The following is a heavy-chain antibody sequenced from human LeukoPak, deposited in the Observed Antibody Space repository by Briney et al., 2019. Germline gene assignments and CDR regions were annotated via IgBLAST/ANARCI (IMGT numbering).Heavy chain of an antibody. Sequence: PSETLSLTCTVSGGSISSYYWSWIRQPPGKGLEWIGYIYYSGSTNYNPSLKSRVTISVDTSKNQFSLKLSSVTAADTAVYYCARVGSQLGIYYFDYWGQGTLVTVSS. CDR3: ARVGSQLGIYYFDY. J-gene: IGHJ4*02. CDR1: GGSISSYY. V-gene: IGHV4-59*12. D-gene: IGHD2-2*01. CDR2: IYYSGST.